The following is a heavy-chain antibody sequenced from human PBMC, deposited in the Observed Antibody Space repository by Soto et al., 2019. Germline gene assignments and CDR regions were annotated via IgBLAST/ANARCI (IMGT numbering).Heavy chain of an antibody. CDR3: ASDLSPSGVYVYGAWDV. V-gene: IGHV3-7*05. D-gene: IGHD5-18*01. CDR2: IKRDGTVT. J-gene: IGHJ3*01. Sequence: EVQLVESGGGLVQPGKSLRLSCAATGFTFSAYCMHWLRQAPGKGLEWVANIKRDGTVTHYADSVEGRFTLSRDNAQNSLFLQLNILKPEGTAMYYCASDLSPSGVYVYGAWDVGGEGTLVTVSS. CDR1: GFTFSAYC.